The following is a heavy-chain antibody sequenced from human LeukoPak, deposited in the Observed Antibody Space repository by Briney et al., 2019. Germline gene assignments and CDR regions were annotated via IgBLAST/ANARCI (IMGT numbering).Heavy chain of an antibody. Sequence: SETLSLTCSVSRGSISSPNYYWGWLRQPPGKGLEWIGNTFYSGNTYYNPSLPSLKSRVTVLIDTSKNQFSLRLRSVTAADTAVYYCARCLPEKTYYYDSSGYYCGYWGQGTLVTVSS. V-gene: IGHV4-39*07. J-gene: IGHJ4*02. D-gene: IGHD3-22*01. CDR1: RGSISSPNYY. CDR3: ARCLPEKTYYYDSSGYYCGY. CDR2: TFYSGNT.